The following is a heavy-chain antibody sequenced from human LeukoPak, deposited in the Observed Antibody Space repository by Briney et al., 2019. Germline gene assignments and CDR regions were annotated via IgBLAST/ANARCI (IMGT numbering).Heavy chain of an antibody. CDR3: ATDPGEWEPI. CDR1: GFTFSSYS. Sequence: PGGSLRLSCAASGFTFSSYSMNWVRQAPGKGLEWVGRIKSKTDGGTSDYAAPVQGRFTISRDDSKNTLYLQMNSLKIEDTAVYYCATDPGEWEPIWGQGTMVTVSS. CDR2: IKSKTDGGTS. J-gene: IGHJ3*02. D-gene: IGHD1-26*01. V-gene: IGHV3-15*01.